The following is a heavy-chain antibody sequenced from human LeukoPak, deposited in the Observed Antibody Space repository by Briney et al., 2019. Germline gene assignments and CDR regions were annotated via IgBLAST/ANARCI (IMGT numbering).Heavy chain of an antibody. CDR3: ARGVVGATTLIGAFDI. CDR2: ISSSSYI. D-gene: IGHD1-26*01. J-gene: IGHJ3*02. CDR1: GFTFSSYS. Sequence: GGSLRLSCAASGFTFSSYSMNWVRQAPGKGLEWVSYISSSSYIYYADSVKGRFTISRDNAKNSLYLQMNSLRAEDTAVYYCARGVVGATTLIGAFDIWGQGTMVTVSS. V-gene: IGHV3-21*01.